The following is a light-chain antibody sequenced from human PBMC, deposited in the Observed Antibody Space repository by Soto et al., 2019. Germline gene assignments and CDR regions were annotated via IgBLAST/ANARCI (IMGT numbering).Light chain of an antibody. V-gene: IGKV3-20*01. CDR1: QSVNSDY. J-gene: IGKJ1*01. CDR3: QQYDSSPRT. CDR2: GTS. Sequence: EIVLTQSPGTLSLSPGERATLSCRASQSVNSDYLAWYQQKPGQSPRVLMYGTSTRATGIPDRFSGSGSGTAFTLTISRLETEDFAVYYCQQYDSSPRTFGQGTKVEIK.